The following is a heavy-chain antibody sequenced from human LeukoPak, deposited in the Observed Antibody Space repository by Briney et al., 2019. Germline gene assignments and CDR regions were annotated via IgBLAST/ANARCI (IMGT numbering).Heavy chain of an antibody. D-gene: IGHD6-13*01. CDR1: GYRFTSYW. CDR3: ARQVEGIAAAGTYYGMDV. V-gene: IGHV5-51*01. J-gene: IGHJ6*04. Sequence: GESLKISCKGSGYRFTSYWIGWVRQMPGKGLEWMGIIYPGDSDTRYSPSFQGQVTISADKSISTAYLQWSSLKASDTAMYYCARQVEGIAAAGTYYGMDVWGKGTTVTVSS. CDR2: IYPGDSDT.